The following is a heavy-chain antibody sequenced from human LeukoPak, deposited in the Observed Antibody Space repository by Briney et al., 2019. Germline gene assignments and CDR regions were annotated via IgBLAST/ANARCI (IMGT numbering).Heavy chain of an antibody. J-gene: IGHJ4*02. Sequence: GFLRLSCAASGFTFSSYSMNWVRQAPGKGLEWVSSTSSSSSYIYYADSVKGRFTISRDNAKNSLYLQMNSLRAEDTAVYYCARAQPGIPGYWGQGTLVTVSS. CDR2: TSSSSSYI. V-gene: IGHV3-21*01. CDR3: ARAQPGIPGY. CDR1: GFTFSSYS. D-gene: IGHD1-14*01.